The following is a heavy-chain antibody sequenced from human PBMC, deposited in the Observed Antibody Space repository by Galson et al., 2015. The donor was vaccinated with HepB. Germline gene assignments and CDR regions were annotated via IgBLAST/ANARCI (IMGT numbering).Heavy chain of an antibody. V-gene: IGHV4-4*07. CDR1: GGSISSYY. CDR3: ARHVRGRAVPYDAFDI. D-gene: IGHD2-2*01. J-gene: IGHJ3*02. CDR2: IYTSGST. Sequence: ETLSLTCTVSGGSISSYYWSWIRQPAGKGLEWIGRIYTSGSTNYNPSLKSRVTMSVDTSKNQFSLKLSSVTAADTAMYYCARHVRGRAVPYDAFDISGHGTMVTVSS.